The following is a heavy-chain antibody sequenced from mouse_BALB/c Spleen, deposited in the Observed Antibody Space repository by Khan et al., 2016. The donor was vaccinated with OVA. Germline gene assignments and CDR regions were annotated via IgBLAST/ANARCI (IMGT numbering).Heavy chain of an antibody. CDR3: ARQPYYHYNIMDY. V-gene: IGHV2-6-1*01. CDR1: GFSLTNYG. CDR2: IWNDGNT. Sequence: QVQLQQSGPGLAAPSQSLSITCTISGFSLTNYGVHWVRQSPGKGLEWLAVIWNDGNTNYNSALKSRLTITKDNSQSQVFLKMNSLQTGDTAIYFCARQPYYHYNIMDYWGQGTSVTVSS. J-gene: IGHJ4*01. D-gene: IGHD2-10*01.